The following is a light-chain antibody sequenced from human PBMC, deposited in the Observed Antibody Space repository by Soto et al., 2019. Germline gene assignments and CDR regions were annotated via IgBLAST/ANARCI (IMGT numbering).Light chain of an antibody. J-gene: IGKJ4*01. CDR3: QQYGSSRLT. Sequence: ELVLTQSPAPLSLSPGYRATLSCRGSQSVSRSFLTWYQQKPGQAPRLRIDGASSRATGIPDRCSGSGSGTDGTRTSSRLEPEDFAVYYCQQYGSSRLTFGGGTKVDIK. CDR2: GAS. V-gene: IGKV3-20*01. CDR1: QSVSRSF.